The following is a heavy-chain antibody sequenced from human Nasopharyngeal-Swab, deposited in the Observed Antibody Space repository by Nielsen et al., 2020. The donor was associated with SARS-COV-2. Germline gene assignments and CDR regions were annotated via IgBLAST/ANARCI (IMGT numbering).Heavy chain of an antibody. CDR1: GFTFSDYY. CDR2: ISSSSSYT. J-gene: IGHJ4*02. V-gene: IGHV3-11*03. Sequence: GESLKISCAASGFTFSDYYMSWIRQAPGKGLEWVSYISSSSSYTNYADSVKGRFTISRDNAKNSLYLQMNSLRAEDTAVYYCARRPYGSGLVYYFDYWGQGTLVTVSS. CDR3: ARRPYGSGLVYYFDY. D-gene: IGHD3-10*01.